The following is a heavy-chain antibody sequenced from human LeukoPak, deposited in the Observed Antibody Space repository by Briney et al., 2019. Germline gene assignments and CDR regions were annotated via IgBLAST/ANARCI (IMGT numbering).Heavy chain of an antibody. D-gene: IGHD3-22*01. V-gene: IGHV4-61*02. CDR2: IYTSGST. CDR3: AREGHDYYDSSGYYGRNWFDP. J-gene: IGHJ5*02. CDR1: GGSISSGSYY. Sequence: SETLSLTCAVSGGSISSGSYYWSWIRQPAGKGLKWIGRIYTSGSTNYNPSLKSRVTISVDTSKNQFSLKLSSVTAADTAVYYCAREGHDYYDSSGYYGRNWFDPWGQGTLVTVSS.